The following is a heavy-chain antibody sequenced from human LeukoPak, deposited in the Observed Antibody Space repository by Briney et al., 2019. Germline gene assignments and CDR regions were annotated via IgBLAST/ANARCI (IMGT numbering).Heavy chain of an antibody. CDR3: AKASRLGDYDFWSGYYDY. V-gene: IGHV3-23*01. J-gene: IGHJ4*02. D-gene: IGHD3-3*01. Sequence: GGSLRLSCAASGFTFSSYAMSWVRQAPGKGLEWVSAISGSGGSTYYADSVKGRFTISRDNSKNTLYLQMNSLRAEDTAVYYCAKASRLGDYDFWSGYYDYWGQGTLVTVSS. CDR2: ISGSGGST. CDR1: GFTFSSYA.